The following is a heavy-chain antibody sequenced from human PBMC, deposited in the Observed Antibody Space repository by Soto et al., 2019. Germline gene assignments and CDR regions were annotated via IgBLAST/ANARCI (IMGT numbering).Heavy chain of an antibody. D-gene: IGHD1-26*01. CDR2: ISGSGGST. J-gene: IGHJ6*02. CDR3: AKEVLVGASYYYYGMDV. CDR1: GFTFSSYA. V-gene: IGHV3-23*01. Sequence: GGSLRLSCAASGFTFSSYAMSWVRQAPGKGLEWVSAISGSGGSTYYADSVKGRFTISRDNSKNTLYLQMNSLRAEDTAVYYCAKEVLVGASYYYYGMDVWGQGTTVTVSS.